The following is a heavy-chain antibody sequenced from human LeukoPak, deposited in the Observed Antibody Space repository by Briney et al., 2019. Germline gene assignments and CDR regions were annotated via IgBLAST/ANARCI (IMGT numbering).Heavy chain of an antibody. CDR1: GFTFSNYA. Sequence: PGGSLRLSCAASGFTFSNYAMSWVRQAPGKGLEWVSAISAGGGSTYYADSVKGRFTISRDNSKNTLYLQMNSLRAEDTAVYYCAERDYYGSSGYYYYFDHWGQGTLVTVSS. CDR3: AERDYYGSSGYYYYFDH. D-gene: IGHD3-22*01. J-gene: IGHJ4*02. CDR2: ISAGGGST. V-gene: IGHV3-23*01.